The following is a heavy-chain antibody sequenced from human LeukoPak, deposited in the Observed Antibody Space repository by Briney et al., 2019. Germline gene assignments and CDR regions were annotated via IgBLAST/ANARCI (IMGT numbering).Heavy chain of an antibody. CDR1: GFTFSSYA. D-gene: IGHD3-10*01. Sequence: GGSLRLSCAASGFTFSSYAMHWVRQAPGKGLEWVAVISYDGSNKYYADSVKGRFTISRDNSKNTLYLQMNSLRAEDTAVYYCARGPIWFGELFGAAFDIWGQGTMVTVSS. CDR2: ISYDGSNK. V-gene: IGHV3-30*04. J-gene: IGHJ3*02. CDR3: ARGPIWFGELFGAAFDI.